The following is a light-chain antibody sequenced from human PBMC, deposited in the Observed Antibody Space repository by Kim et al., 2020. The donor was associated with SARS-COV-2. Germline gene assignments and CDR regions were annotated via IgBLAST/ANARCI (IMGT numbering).Light chain of an antibody. CDR3: QQYTNWPPEYT. Sequence: EIVMTQSPATLSVSPGERATLSCRASQSVRNNLAWYQQKPSQSPRLIIYAVSTRATGIPARFSGSGSGTEFTLTISSLQSEDFAVYYCQQYTNWPPEYTFGQGTKLEI. CDR1: QSVRNN. J-gene: IGKJ2*01. CDR2: AVS. V-gene: IGKV3-15*01.